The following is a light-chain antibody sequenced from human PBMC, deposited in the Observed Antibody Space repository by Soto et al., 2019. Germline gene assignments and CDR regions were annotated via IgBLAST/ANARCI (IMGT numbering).Light chain of an antibody. CDR1: SSDVRNYHL. Sequence: QSVLTQPASVSGSPGQSITISCTGSSSDVRNYHLVSWYQQYPGKAPKLIIYEGSKRPSGVSNRFSGSRSGNTATLTISRVEAGDEADYYCQVWDSSTDQNVVFGGGTKLTVL. CDR3: QVWDSSTDQNVV. CDR2: EGS. V-gene: IGLV2-14*02. J-gene: IGLJ2*01.